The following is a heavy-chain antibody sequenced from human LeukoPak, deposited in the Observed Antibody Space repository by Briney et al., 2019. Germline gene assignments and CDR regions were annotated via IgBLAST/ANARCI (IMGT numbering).Heavy chain of an antibody. V-gene: IGHV4-39*01. J-gene: IGHJ1*01. CDR2: IYYSGST. Sequence: SETLSLTCTVSGGSISSSSYYWGWIRQPPGKGLEWIGSIYYSGSTYYNPSLKSRVTISVDTSKNQFSLKLSSVTAADTAVYYCASHGGRYFDWLPFQHWGQGTLVTVSS. CDR1: GGSISSSSYY. CDR3: ASHGGRYFDWLPFQH. D-gene: IGHD3-9*01.